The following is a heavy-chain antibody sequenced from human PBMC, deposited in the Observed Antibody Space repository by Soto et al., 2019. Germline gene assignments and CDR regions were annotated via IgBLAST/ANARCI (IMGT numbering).Heavy chain of an antibody. CDR2: ISGSGFNT. J-gene: IGHJ4*02. D-gene: IGHD3-22*01. V-gene: IGHV3-23*01. CDR1: GFTFNNYA. Sequence: GWSLRLSCAAAGFTFNNYAMSWVRQAPGKGLEWISAISGSGFNTYYAHSVKGRFTISRDNSKNILSLQLNSLRADDTAVYYCAKESGLRTNNYDSSGYPIDYWGQGTLVTVSS. CDR3: AKESGLRTNNYDSSGYPIDY.